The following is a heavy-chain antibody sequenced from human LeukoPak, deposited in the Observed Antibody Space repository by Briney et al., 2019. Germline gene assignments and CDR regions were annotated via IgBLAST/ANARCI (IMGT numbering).Heavy chain of an antibody. V-gene: IGHV3-20*04. CDR2: INWNGGST. D-gene: IGHD3-10*01. CDR3: ARAEVGVRGVITDYYYYYYMDV. J-gene: IGHJ6*03. CDR1: GFTFDDYG. Sequence: PGGSLRLSCAASGFTFDDYGMSWVRQAPGKGLEWVSGINWNGGSTGYADSVKGRFTISRDNAKNSLYLQMNSLRAEDTALYYCARAEVGVRGVITDYYYYYYMDVWGKGTTVTVSS.